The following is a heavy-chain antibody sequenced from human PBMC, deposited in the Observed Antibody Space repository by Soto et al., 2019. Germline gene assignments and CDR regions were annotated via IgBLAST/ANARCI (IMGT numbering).Heavy chain of an antibody. D-gene: IGHD2-15*01. CDR3: AASPSCWQNSYYGDMDV. V-gene: IGHV1-58*02. Sequence: SVKVSCKTSGFTFTYSAIQWVRQARGQRLEWIGWIVVGSDNTNYAQKFQERVTITRDLSTNTVYMDLSGLRSDDTAVYYCAASPSCWQNSYYGDMDVWGQGTTVTVSS. CDR1: GFTFTYSA. J-gene: IGHJ6*02. CDR2: IVVGSDNT.